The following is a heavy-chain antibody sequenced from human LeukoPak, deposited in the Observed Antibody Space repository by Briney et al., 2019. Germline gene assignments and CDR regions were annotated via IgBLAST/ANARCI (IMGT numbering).Heavy chain of an antibody. V-gene: IGHV1-8*01. CDR2: MNPNSGNT. J-gene: IGHJ6*03. CDR3: ARRGDHYYYYYMDV. Sequence: GASVKVSCKASGYTFTSYDINWVRQATGQGLEWMGWMNPNSGNTGYAQKFQGRVTMTRNTSISTAYMELSSLRSEDTAVYYCARRGDHYYYYYMDVWGKGTTVTISS. CDR1: GYTFTSYD. D-gene: IGHD3-10*01.